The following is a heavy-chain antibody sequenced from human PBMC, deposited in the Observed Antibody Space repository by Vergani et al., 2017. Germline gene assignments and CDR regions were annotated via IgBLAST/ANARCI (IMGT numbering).Heavy chain of an antibody. J-gene: IGHJ6*03. V-gene: IGHV1-2*02. CDR2: INPNSGGT. CDR1: GYTFTAFY. Sequence: QVQLVQSGAEVKKPGASVKVSCKASGYTFTAFYTHWVRQAPGQGLEWMGWINPNSGGTNYAQKFQGRVSMTRDTSISTAYMDLSRLRSDDTAVYYCARDMGYGSGTYYYYMDVWGKGTTVTVSS. D-gene: IGHD3-10*01. CDR3: ARDMGYGSGTYYYYMDV.